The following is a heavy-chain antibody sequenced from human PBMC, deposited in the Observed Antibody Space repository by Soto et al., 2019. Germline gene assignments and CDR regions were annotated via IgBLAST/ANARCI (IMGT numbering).Heavy chain of an antibody. CDR1: GFPFSNEN. CDR2: ISSRSSFM. Sequence: GGSERLSCAVSGFPFSNENMNWVRQVLGKGLEWVSSISSRSSFMNYADSVKGRFTISRDNEKSSLYLQMTSLRAEDTAVYSCARDPPIEMMVVVRVEDFWGPGTIVTIYS. CDR3: ARDPPIEMMVVVRVEDF. V-gene: IGHV3-21*06. J-gene: IGHJ4*02. D-gene: IGHD3-22*01.